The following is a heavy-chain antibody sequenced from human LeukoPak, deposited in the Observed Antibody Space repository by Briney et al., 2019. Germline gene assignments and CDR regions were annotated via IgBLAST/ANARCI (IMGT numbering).Heavy chain of an antibody. D-gene: IGHD1-20*01. Sequence: GRSLRLSRAASGFTFSSYGMHWVRQAPGKGLDWVAVIWYDGSNKYYADSVKGRFTISRDNSKNTLYLQMNSLRAEDTAVYYCARGYNWNDDRWYYFDYWGQGTLVTVSS. CDR3: ARGYNWNDDRWYYFDY. J-gene: IGHJ4*02. V-gene: IGHV3-33*01. CDR2: IWYDGSNK. CDR1: GFTFSSYG.